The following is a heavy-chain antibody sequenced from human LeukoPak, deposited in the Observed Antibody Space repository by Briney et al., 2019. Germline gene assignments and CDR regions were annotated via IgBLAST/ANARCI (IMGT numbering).Heavy chain of an antibody. CDR1: GGSFSGYY. Sequence: SETLSLTCAVYGGSFSGYYWSWIRQPPGKGLEWIGEINHSGSTNYNPSLKSRVTISVDTSKNQFSLKLSSVTAADTAVYYCARLIAAAGYYYYYMDVWGKGTTATVSS. CDR3: ARLIAAAGYYYYYMDV. J-gene: IGHJ6*03. D-gene: IGHD6-13*01. CDR2: INHSGST. V-gene: IGHV4-34*01.